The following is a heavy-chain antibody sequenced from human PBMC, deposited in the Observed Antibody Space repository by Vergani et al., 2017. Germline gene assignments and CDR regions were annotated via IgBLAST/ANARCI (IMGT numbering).Heavy chain of an antibody. CDR1: GFTSSNYG. CDR2: ISYDGTQK. J-gene: IGHJ1*01. D-gene: IGHD1-1*01. Sequence: QVHLVESGGGVVQPGRSLRLSCVVSGFTSSNYGMHWVRQAPGNGLEWVAVISYDGTQKYYADSVKGRFTISRDNSKSTLYLQKNSLRTEDTAVYYCATKSCGTPGCQIGYFREWGQGTLGTVSS. V-gene: IGHV3-30*03. CDR3: ATKSCGTPGCQIGYFRE.